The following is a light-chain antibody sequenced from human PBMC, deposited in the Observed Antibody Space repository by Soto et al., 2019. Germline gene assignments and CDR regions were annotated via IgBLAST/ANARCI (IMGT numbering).Light chain of an antibody. CDR3: SSYTSSSTPYV. CDR1: SSDVGGYNY. CDR2: DVS. J-gene: IGLJ1*01. Sequence: QSALTQPASVSGSHGQSISISCTGTSSDVGGYNYVSWYQQHPGKAPKLMIYDVSNRPSGVSNRFSGSKSGNTASLTISGLQAEDEADYYCSSYTSSSTPYVFGTGTKVTV. V-gene: IGLV2-14*01.